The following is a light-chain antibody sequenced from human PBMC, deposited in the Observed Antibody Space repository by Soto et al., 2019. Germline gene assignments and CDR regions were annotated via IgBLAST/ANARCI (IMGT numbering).Light chain of an antibody. CDR3: CSYAGSFTFDV. CDR2: EGS. J-gene: IGLJ2*01. V-gene: IGLV2-23*03. Sequence: QSALTQPASVSGSPGQSITISCTGTRSDVGNYNLVSWYQQFPGKAPKLIIYEGSRRPSGVSNRFSGSKSGNTASLTISGLQAEDEADYYCCSYAGSFTFDVFGGGTKLTV. CDR1: RSDVGNYNL.